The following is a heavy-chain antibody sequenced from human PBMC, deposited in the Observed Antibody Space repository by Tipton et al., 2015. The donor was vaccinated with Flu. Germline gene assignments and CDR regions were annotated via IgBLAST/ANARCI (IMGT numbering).Heavy chain of an antibody. J-gene: IGHJ4*02. CDR1: GFTFSSSA. CDR2: IVVATGNT. V-gene: IGHV1-58*01. D-gene: IGHD6-13*01. CDR3: ARAIAAAGSY. Sequence: QLVQSGAEVKKPGTSVKVSCKASGFTFSSSAVQWVRQARGQRLEWIGWIVVATGNTNYAQKFQERVAITSDMSTAYMELSSLRSDDTAVYYCARAIAAAGSYWGQGTLVTVSS.